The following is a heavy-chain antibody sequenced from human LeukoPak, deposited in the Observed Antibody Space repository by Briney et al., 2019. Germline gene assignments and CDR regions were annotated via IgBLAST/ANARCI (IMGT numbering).Heavy chain of an antibody. Sequence: ASVKVSCKASGYTFTNYGISWVRQAPGRGLEWMGWISAYNGNTNYAHQLQGRVTMTTDASTRTAYMELRSLRSDDTAVFYCATPSWRYCSGGSCYSAPYFDYWGQGTLVTVSS. V-gene: IGHV1-18*01. CDR1: GYTFTNYG. CDR3: ATPSWRYCSGGSCYSAPYFDY. J-gene: IGHJ4*02. D-gene: IGHD2-15*01. CDR2: ISAYNGNT.